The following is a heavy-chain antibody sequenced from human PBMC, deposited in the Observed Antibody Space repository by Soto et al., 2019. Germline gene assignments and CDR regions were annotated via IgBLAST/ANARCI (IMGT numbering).Heavy chain of an antibody. D-gene: IGHD5-18*01. CDR1: GFTFGSYA. J-gene: IGHJ4*02. CDR2: ISGSGGST. Sequence: EVQLLESGGGLVQPGGSLRLSCAASGFTFGSYAMSWVRQAPGKGLEWVSAISGSGGSTYYADSVKGRFTISRDNSKNTLYLQMNSLRAEDTAVYYCANRFLSYGEIDYWGQGTLVTVSS. CDR3: ANRFLSYGEIDY. V-gene: IGHV3-23*01.